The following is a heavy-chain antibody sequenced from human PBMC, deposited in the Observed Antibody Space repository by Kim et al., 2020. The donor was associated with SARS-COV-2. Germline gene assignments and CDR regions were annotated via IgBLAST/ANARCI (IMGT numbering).Heavy chain of an antibody. J-gene: IGHJ6*02. V-gene: IGHV3-13*01. Sequence: GGSLRLSCAASGFTFSSYDMHWVRQATGKGLEWVSAIGTAGDTYYPGSVKGRFTISRENAKNSLYLQMNSLRAGDTAVYYCARDLMVRGVGIGYGMDVWGQGTTVTVSS. CDR3: ARDLMVRGVGIGYGMDV. CDR1: GFTFSSYD. D-gene: IGHD3-10*01. CDR2: IGTAGDT.